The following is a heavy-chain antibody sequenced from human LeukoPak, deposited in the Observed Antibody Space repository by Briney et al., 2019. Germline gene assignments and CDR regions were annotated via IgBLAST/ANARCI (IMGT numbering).Heavy chain of an antibody. J-gene: IGHJ4*02. V-gene: IGHV3-53*01. Sequence: GGSLRLSCAASGFLVSDNYMHWLRQAPGQGLEWVSVLYTGGSTYYADSGKGRFTISRDNSKNTLYLQMNSLRVEDTAVYYCARDHWNYHAFDYWGQGTLVTVSS. CDR2: LYTGGST. CDR3: ARDHWNYHAFDY. D-gene: IGHD1-7*01. CDR1: GFLVSDNY.